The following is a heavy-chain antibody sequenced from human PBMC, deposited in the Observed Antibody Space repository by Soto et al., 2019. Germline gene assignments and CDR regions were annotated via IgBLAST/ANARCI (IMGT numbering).Heavy chain of an antibody. CDR2: IYWDDDK. Sequence: QITLKESGPTLVKPTQTLTLTCTFSGFSVTTSGVGVSWIRQPPGKALEWLALIYWDDDKRYSSSLKTRLTISKDTSGNQVVLTMANMDPEDTAMYYCTHGDFGDYAGYWGRGILVTVSS. CDR3: THGDFGDYAGY. CDR1: GFSVTTSGVG. J-gene: IGHJ4*02. D-gene: IGHD4-17*01. V-gene: IGHV2-5*02.